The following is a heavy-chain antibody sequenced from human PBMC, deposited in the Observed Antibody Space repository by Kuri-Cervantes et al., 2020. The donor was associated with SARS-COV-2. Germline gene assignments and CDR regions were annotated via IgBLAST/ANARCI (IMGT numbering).Heavy chain of an antibody. CDR3: ARESLGSGTLSGFYYMDV. D-gene: IGHD3-10*01. CDR1: GGTFSGYA. V-gene: IGHV1-69*13. CDR2: IIPVFGIA. Sequence: SVKVSCKASGGTFSGYAISWVRQAPGQGLEWMGGIIPVFGIANYSQKFQGRVTITADESTSTAYMELSSLRSEDTAVFYCARESLGSGTLSGFYYMDVWGKGTTVTVSS. J-gene: IGHJ6*03.